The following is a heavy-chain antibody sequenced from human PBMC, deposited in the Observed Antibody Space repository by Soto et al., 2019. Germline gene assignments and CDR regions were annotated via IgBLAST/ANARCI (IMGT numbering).Heavy chain of an antibody. V-gene: IGHV4-34*01. CDR2: INHSGST. J-gene: IGHJ4*02. CDR3: ARALGGSLDY. D-gene: IGHD2-15*01. CDR1: GGSFSGYY. Sequence: SETLSLTCAVYGGSFSGYYWSWIRQPPGKGLEWIGEINHSGSTNYNPSLKSRVTISVDTSKNQFSLKLSSVTAADTAVYYCARALGGSLDYWGQGTLVTVSS.